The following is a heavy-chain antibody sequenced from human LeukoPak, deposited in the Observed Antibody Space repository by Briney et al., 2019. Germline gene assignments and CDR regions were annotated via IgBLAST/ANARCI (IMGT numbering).Heavy chain of an antibody. V-gene: IGHV4-61*01. D-gene: IGHD6-19*01. CDR2: IYHSGST. J-gene: IGHJ4*02. CDR3: ARVSSGWYTHFDY. CDR1: GVSVSSGRYY. Sequence: PSETLSLTCTVSGVSVSSGRYYWSWIRQPPGKGLEWFGYIYHSGSTNYNPSLKSRVTMSVDTPKNQFSLKLSSVTAADTAVYYCARVSSGWYTHFDYWGQGTLVTVSS.